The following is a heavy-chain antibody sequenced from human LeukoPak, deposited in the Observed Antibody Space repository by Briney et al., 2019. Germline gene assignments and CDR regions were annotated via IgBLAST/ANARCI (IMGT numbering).Heavy chain of an antibody. D-gene: IGHD6-19*01. Sequence: SETLSLTCTVSGGSVSSYYWSWIRQPAGKGLEWSGRIYTSGSTNYNPSLKSRVTMSVDTSKNQFSLKLSSVTAADTAVYYCARDWDHGYSSGWYFSWFDPWGQGTLVTVSS. J-gene: IGHJ5*02. V-gene: IGHV4-4*07. CDR3: ARDWDHGYSSGWYFSWFDP. CDR2: IYTSGST. CDR1: GGSVSSYY.